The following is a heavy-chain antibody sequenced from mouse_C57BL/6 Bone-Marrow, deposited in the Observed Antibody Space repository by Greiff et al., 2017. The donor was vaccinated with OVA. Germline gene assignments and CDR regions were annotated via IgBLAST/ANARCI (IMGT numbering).Heavy chain of an antibody. CDR3: ARDWDGYFDV. V-gene: IGHV1-69*01. J-gene: IGHJ1*03. CDR2: IDPSDSYT. CDR1: GYTFTSYW. D-gene: IGHD4-1*01. Sequence: QVQLQQPGAELVMPGASVKLSCKASGYTFTSYWMHWVKQRPGQGLEWIGEIDPSDSYTNYNQKFKGKSTLTVDKSSSTAYMELRSLTSEDSAVYYCARDWDGYFDVWGTGTTVTVSS.